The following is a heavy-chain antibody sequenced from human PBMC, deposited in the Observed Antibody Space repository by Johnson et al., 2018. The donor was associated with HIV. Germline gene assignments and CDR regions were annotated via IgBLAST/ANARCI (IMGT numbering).Heavy chain of an antibody. CDR3: VCLRAWTFDI. V-gene: IGHV3-48*04. CDR1: GFTFRSYA. J-gene: IGHJ3*02. D-gene: IGHD3-10*01. Sequence: VQLVESGGGLVQPGGSLRLSCVGSGFTFRSYAFNWVRQAPGKGLEWVSYIDSSGSGIYYADSVKGRFTISRDNAKNSLYLQMHSLRAEDTAVYYCVCLRAWTFDIWGQGTMVTVSS. CDR2: IDSSGSGI.